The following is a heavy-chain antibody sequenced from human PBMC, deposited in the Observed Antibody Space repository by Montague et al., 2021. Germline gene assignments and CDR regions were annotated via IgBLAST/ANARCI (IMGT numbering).Heavy chain of an antibody. D-gene: IGHD5-24*01. CDR3: ARGWQKRFDP. J-gene: IGHJ5*02. Sequence: CAISGDSVSISDATWNWIKQSPSRRLEWLGMTYYRSKWYNEYAISVKSRITVNPDTSKNQFSLLLNSVTPEDTAVYYCARGWQKRFDPWGQGTLVTVSS. CDR1: GDSVSISDAT. CDR2: TYYRSKWYN. V-gene: IGHV6-1*01.